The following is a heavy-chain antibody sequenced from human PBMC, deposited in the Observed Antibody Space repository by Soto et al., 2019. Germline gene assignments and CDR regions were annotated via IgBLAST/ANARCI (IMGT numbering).Heavy chain of an antibody. D-gene: IGHD3-10*01. CDR2: ITGTGSNT. J-gene: IGHJ4*02. Sequence: EVQLLESGGGLVKPGGSLRLSCAASGFTFRSYVMSWVRQAPGKGLEWLSTITGTGSNTYYAASVRGRFAIARDNSKDTLELQMDSLGAEDTAVYYCGKMAWLGDFPGHDFWGQGTLVTVSS. V-gene: IGHV3-23*01. CDR3: GKMAWLGDFPGHDF. CDR1: GFTFRSYV.